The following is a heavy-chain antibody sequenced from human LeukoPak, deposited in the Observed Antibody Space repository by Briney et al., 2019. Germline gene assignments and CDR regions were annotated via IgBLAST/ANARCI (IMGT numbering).Heavy chain of an antibody. V-gene: IGHV3-23*01. Sequence: QPGGSLRLSCAASGFTFSSYAMSWVRQAPGKGLEWVSAISGSGGSTYYADSVKGRFTISRDNSKNTLYLQMNSLRAEDTAVYYCAKPHLRYNWNKDAFDIWGQGTMVTVSS. J-gene: IGHJ3*02. CDR1: GFTFSSYA. D-gene: IGHD1-1*01. CDR3: AKPHLRYNWNKDAFDI. CDR2: ISGSGGST.